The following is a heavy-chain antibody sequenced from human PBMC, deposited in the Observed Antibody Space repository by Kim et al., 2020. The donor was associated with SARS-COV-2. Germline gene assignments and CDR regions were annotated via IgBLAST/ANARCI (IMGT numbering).Heavy chain of an antibody. CDR3: AKADGSYDYYYYGIDV. V-gene: IGHV3-30*02. J-gene: IGHJ6*02. Sequence: SVKGRFTISRDNSKNTLYLQMNSLRAEDTAVYYCAKADGSYDYYYYGIDVWGQGTTVTVSS. D-gene: IGHD1-26*01.